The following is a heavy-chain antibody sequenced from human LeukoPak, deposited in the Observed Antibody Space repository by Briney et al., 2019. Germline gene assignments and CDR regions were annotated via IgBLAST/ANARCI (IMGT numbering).Heavy chain of an antibody. V-gene: IGHV1-18*01. Sequence: GVSVKVSCKASGYTFTSYGISWVRQAPGQGLEWMGWISAYNGNTNYAQKLQGRVTMTTDTSTSTAYMELRSLRSDDTAVYYCATNLRLGWFDPWGQGTLVTVSS. CDR3: ATNLRLGWFDP. D-gene: IGHD5-12*01. J-gene: IGHJ5*02. CDR2: ISAYNGNT. CDR1: GYTFTSYG.